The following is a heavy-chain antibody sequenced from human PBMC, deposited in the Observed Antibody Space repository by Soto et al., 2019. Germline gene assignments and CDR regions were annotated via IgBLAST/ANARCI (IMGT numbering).Heavy chain of an antibody. J-gene: IGHJ5*02. V-gene: IGHV4-34*01. CDR3: ARLMVRGPSGWFDL. CDR2: TNHSGST. CDR1: GGSFSGYY. Sequence: PSETLSLTCAVYGGSFSGYYWSWIRQPPGKGLEWIGETNHSGSTNYNPSLKSRVTISVDMSKNQFSLKLSSVTVAFTAVYYCARLMVRGPSGWFDLWGQGTLVTVS. D-gene: IGHD3-10*01.